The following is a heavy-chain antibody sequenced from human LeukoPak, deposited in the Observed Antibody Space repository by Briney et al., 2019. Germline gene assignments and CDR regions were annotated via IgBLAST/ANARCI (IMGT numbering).Heavy chain of an antibody. Sequence: GGSLRLSCAASGFTFRSYSMNWVRQAPGKGLEGVSYISSSSSTKYYADAVKGRFTISRDNAKNSLYLQMNSLRAEDTAVYYCARVTYSYGHPAYYYYMDVWGKGTTVTVSS. CDR3: ARVTYSYGHPAYYYYMDV. V-gene: IGHV3-48*01. J-gene: IGHJ6*03. CDR2: ISSSSSTK. CDR1: GFTFRSYS. D-gene: IGHD5-18*01.